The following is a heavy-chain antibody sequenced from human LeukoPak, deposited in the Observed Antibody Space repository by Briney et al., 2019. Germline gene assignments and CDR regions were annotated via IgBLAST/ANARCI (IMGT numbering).Heavy chain of an antibody. CDR1: GFTFSSYG. Sequence: GGSLRLSCAASGFTFSSYGMSWVRQDSGRGLEWLAVISHDGINTYYADSVKGRFTISRDNSKNTLYLQLNSLRAEDTAVYYCAKVRTGYYSDAFDIWGQGTMVTVSS. D-gene: IGHD3/OR15-3a*01. V-gene: IGHV3-30*18. CDR2: ISHDGINT. J-gene: IGHJ3*02. CDR3: AKVRTGYYSDAFDI.